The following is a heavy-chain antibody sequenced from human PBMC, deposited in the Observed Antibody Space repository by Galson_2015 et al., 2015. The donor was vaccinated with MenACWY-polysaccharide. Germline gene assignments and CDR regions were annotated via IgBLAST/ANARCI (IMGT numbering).Heavy chain of an antibody. CDR3: AKDSADFRSIAARFGH. CDR1: GFTFTSYA. V-gene: IGHV3-23*01. D-gene: IGHD3-3*01. CDR2: IRSSGTNT. Sequence: SLRLSCAASGFTFTSYAMSWVRQAPGKGLEWVSAIRSSGTNTEYAHSVKGRFTISRDNSNNTLYLQMNSLRAEDTAVYYCAKDSADFRSIAARFGHWGQGTLITVSS. J-gene: IGHJ5*02.